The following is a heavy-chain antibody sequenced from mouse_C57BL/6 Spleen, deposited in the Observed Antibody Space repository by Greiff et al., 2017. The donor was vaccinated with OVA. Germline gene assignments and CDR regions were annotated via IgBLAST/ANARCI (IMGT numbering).Heavy chain of an antibody. CDR2: IDPANGNT. V-gene: IGHV14-3*01. Sequence: VQLQQSVAELVRPGASVKLSCTASGFNIKNTYMHWVKQRPEQGLEWIGRIDPANGNTKYAPKFQGKTTITADTSSNTAYLQLSSLTSEDTANYCCARSDGRHWYFDVWGTGTTVTVSS. D-gene: IGHD1-1*01. J-gene: IGHJ1*03. CDR3: ARSDGRHWYFDV. CDR1: GFNIKNTY.